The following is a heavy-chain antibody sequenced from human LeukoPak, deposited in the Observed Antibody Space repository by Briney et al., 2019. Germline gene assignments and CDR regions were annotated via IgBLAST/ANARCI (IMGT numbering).Heavy chain of an antibody. Sequence: GGSLRLSCAASGFTFSSYWMSWVRQAPGKGLEWVANIKQDGSEKYYVDSVKGRFTISRDNAKNSLYLQMNSLRAEDTAVYYCARVDYVWGSYRFNYVDVWGKGTTVTVSS. CDR3: ARVDYVWGSYRFNYVDV. D-gene: IGHD3-16*02. J-gene: IGHJ6*03. CDR1: GFTFSSYW. CDR2: IKQDGSEK. V-gene: IGHV3-7*01.